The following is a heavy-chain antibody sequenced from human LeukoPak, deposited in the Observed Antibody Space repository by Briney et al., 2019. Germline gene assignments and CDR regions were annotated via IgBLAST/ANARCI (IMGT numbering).Heavy chain of an antibody. J-gene: IGHJ5*02. V-gene: IGHV4-59*12. CDR3: ARALTRYSSDRTWFDP. Sequence: SETLSLTCTVSGGSISSYYWSWIRQPPGKGLEWIGYINYSGSTTYNPSLKSRVTISVDTSKSQFSLKVYSVTVADTAMYYCARALTRYSSDRTWFDPWGQGTLVTVSS. CDR1: GGSISSYY. D-gene: IGHD6-19*01. CDR2: INYSGST.